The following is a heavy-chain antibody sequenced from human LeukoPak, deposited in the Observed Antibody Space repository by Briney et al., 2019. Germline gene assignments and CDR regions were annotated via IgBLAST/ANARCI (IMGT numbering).Heavy chain of an antibody. CDR2: ISNSGSTI. Sequence: GGSLRLSCAASGFTFSSYDMNWVRQAPGKGLEWVSYISNSGSTIYYADSVKGRFTISRDNAKNSLYLQMNSLRAEDTAVYYCARGAVTTFLSAFDIWGQGTMVTVSS. V-gene: IGHV3-48*03. CDR1: GFTFSSYD. J-gene: IGHJ3*02. CDR3: ARGAVTTFLSAFDI. D-gene: IGHD4-17*01.